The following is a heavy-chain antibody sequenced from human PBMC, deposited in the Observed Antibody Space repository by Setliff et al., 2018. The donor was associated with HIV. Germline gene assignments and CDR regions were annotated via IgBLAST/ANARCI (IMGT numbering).Heavy chain of an antibody. CDR2: ISSSSRSK. J-gene: IGHJ4*02. CDR3: ARDVSWRVRTYIDY. D-gene: IGHD3-3*01. V-gene: IGHV3-21*01. CDR1: GFTFSTYS. Sequence: GGSLRLSCEASGFTFSTYSMNWVRQAPGKGLEWVSSISSSSRSKYYADSVKGRFTISRDNAKNSLYLQMNSLAAEDTAVYYCARDVSWRVRTYIDYWGQGALVTVSS.